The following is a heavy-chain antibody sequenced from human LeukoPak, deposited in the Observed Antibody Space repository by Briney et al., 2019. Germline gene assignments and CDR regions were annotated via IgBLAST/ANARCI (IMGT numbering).Heavy chain of an antibody. CDR2: FDPEDGET. CDR3: ATVRIGATVTTEGWYYFDY. V-gene: IGHV1-24*01. D-gene: IGHD4-17*01. J-gene: IGHJ4*02. CDR1: GYTLTELS. Sequence: ASVKVSCKVSGYTLTELSMHWVRQAPGKGLEWMGGFDPEDGETIYAQKFQGRVTMTEDTSTDTAYMELSSLRSEDTAVYHCATVRIGATVTTEGWYYFDYWGQGTLVTVSS.